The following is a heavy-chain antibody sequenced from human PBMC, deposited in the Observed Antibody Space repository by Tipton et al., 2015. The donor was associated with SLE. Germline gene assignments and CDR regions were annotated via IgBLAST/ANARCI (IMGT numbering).Heavy chain of an antibody. V-gene: IGHV4-59*01. CDR1: GGSISSYY. D-gene: IGHD2-21*01. CDR3: ARVDGAYCGGDCYSTDWYFDL. CDR2: IYYSGST. J-gene: IGHJ2*01. Sequence: TLSLTCTVSGGSISSYYWSWIRQPPGKGLEWIGYIYYSGSTNYSPSLKSRVTISVDTSKNQFSLKLSSVTAADTAVYYCARVDGAYCGGDCYSTDWYFDLWGRGTLVTVSS.